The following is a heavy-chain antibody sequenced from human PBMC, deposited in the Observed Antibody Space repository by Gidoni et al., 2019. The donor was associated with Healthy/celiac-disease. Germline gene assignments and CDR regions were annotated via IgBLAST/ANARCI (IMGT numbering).Heavy chain of an antibody. CDR3: ARVYYGYYYYGMDV. J-gene: IGHJ6*02. V-gene: IGHV3-30*04. CDR1: GFTFRSYA. CDR2: ISYDGSNK. D-gene: IGHD3-10*01. Sequence: QVQLVESGGGVVQPGRSLRLSCAASGFTFRSYAMHWVRQAPGKGLEWVAVISYDGSNKYYADSVKGRFTISRDNSKNTLYLQMNSLRAEDTAVYYCARVYYGYYYYGMDVWGQGTTVTVSS.